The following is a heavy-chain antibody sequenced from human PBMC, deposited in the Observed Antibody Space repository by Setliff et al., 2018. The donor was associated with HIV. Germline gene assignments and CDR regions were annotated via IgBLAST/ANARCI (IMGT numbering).Heavy chain of an antibody. V-gene: IGHV3-7*01. Sequence: GGSLRLSCTASGFTFSSYWMSWVRQAPGKGLEWVANIKQDGSEKYYADSVKGRFTISRDNSQNTVYLQMDSVSAEDTAMYYCARDDDTSSHYSRFEYWGQGTPVTVSS. J-gene: IGHJ4*02. CDR1: GFTFSSYW. CDR3: ARDDDTSSHYSRFEY. CDR2: IKQDGSEK. D-gene: IGHD3-10*01.